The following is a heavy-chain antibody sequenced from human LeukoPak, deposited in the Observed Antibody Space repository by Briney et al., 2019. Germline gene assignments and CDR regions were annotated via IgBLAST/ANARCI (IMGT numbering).Heavy chain of an antibody. V-gene: IGHV1-18*01. D-gene: IGHD3-22*01. CDR3: AKGISYYDSSGYPFDY. J-gene: IGHJ4*02. CDR1: GYTFTSYG. Sequence: ASVKVSCKASGYTFTSYGISWVRRAPGQGLEWMGWISAYNGNTNYAQKLQGRVTMTTDTSTSTAYMELRSLRSDDTAVYYCAKGISYYDSSGYPFDYWGQGTLVTVSS. CDR2: ISAYNGNT.